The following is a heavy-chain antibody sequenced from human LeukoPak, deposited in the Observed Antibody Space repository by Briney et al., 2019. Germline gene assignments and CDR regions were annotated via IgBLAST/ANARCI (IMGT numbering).Heavy chain of an antibody. V-gene: IGHV4-61*02. D-gene: IGHD1-7*01. Sequence: PSQTLPLTCTVSGGSISSGSYYWSWIRQPAGKGLEWIGRIYTSGSTNHNPSLRSRVTISVDTSKNQFSLKLRSVTAADTAIYYCARDKDWNSDWGQGTLVTVSS. CDR3: ARDKDWNSD. J-gene: IGHJ4*02. CDR2: IYTSGST. CDR1: GGSISSGSYY.